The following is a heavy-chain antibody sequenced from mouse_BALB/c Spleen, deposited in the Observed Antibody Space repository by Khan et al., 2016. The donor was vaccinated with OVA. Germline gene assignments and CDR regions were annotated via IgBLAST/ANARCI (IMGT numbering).Heavy chain of an antibody. CDR1: GISITSGNYR. CDR2: IYYSGTV. V-gene: IGHV3-5*02. Sequence: EVQLQESGPGLVKPSQTVSLTCTVTGISITSGNYRWSWIRQFPGNKLEWIGNIYYSGTVTYNPSLTSRTTITRATSKNQFFLEMNSLTAEDTATYYCARDDGSLYWFFDVWGAGTTVTVSS. CDR3: ARDDGSLYWFFDV. J-gene: IGHJ1*01. D-gene: IGHD1-1*01.